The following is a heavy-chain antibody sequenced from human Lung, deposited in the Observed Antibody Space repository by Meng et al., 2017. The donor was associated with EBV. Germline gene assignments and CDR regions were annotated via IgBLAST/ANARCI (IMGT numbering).Heavy chain of an antibody. CDR2: ISCYNGDT. CDR3: ARESGMYFDS. CDR1: GYTFTSYG. J-gene: IGHJ4*02. Sequence: QVQLVQSGAEVKKPGDSVQVSCKASGYTFTSYGLSWVRQAPGQGLEWMGWISCYNGDTNYAQKLQGRVTMTTDTSTNTAYMDLRGLRSDDTAVYYCARESGMYFDSWGQGTLVTVSS. D-gene: IGHD1-26*01. V-gene: IGHV1-18*01.